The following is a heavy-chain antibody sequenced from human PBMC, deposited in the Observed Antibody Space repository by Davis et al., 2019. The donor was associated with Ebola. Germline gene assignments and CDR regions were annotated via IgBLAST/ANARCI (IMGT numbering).Heavy chain of an antibody. D-gene: IGHD3-16*01. V-gene: IGHV3-23*01. CDR3: ATPSSLLMEPGFDY. CDR1: GFTFSSYA. J-gene: IGHJ4*02. CDR2: ISGSGGST. Sequence: PGGSLSLSCAASGFTFSSYAMSWVRQAPGKGLEWVSAISGSGGSTYYADSVKGRFTISRDNSKNTLYLQMNSLRAEDTAVYYCATPSSLLMEPGFDYWGQGTLVTVSS.